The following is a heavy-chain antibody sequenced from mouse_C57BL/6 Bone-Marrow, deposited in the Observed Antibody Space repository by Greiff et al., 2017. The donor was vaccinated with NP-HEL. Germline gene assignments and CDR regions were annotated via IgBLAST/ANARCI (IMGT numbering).Heavy chain of an antibody. J-gene: IGHJ2*01. Sequence: QVQLQQPGAELVKPGASVKLSCKASGYTFTSYWMHWVKQRPGQGLEWIGMIHPNSGSTNYNEKFKSKATLTVDKSSSTAYMQLSSLTSEDSAVYYCARHYGSSPYYFDYWGQGTTLTVSS. CDR1: GYTFTSYW. CDR3: ARHYGSSPYYFDY. D-gene: IGHD1-1*01. V-gene: IGHV1-64*01. CDR2: IHPNSGST.